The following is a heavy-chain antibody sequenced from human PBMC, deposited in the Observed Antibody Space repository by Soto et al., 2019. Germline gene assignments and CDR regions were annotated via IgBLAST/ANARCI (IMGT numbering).Heavy chain of an antibody. D-gene: IGHD6-13*01. Sequence: XSVKVSCTASGYTFTGYYMHWVRQSPGQGLEWMGWINPNSGGTSYAQKFQGWVTMTRDTSISTAYMELSRLRSDDTAVYYCARDIGSSSWHNPPGYYYYFGMDGWGQGTTVX. V-gene: IGHV1-2*04. CDR1: GYTFTGYY. CDR3: ARDIGSSSWHNPPGYYYYFGMDG. CDR2: INPNSGGT. J-gene: IGHJ6*02.